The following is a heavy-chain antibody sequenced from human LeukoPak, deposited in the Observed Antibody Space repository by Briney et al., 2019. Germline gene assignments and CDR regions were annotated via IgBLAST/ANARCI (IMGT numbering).Heavy chain of an antibody. CDR3: AREYYYDSNGYYYSYYYYGMDV. V-gene: IGHV4-34*01. CDR2: INHSGST. Sequence: SETLSLTCAVYGGSLSGHYWNWIRQPPGKGLEWIGEINHSGSTNYNPSLKSRVTISVDTSKNQFSLRLSSVTAADTAVYYCAREYYYDSNGYYYSYYYYGMDVWGQGTTVTVSS. CDR1: GGSLSGHY. D-gene: IGHD3-22*01. J-gene: IGHJ6*02.